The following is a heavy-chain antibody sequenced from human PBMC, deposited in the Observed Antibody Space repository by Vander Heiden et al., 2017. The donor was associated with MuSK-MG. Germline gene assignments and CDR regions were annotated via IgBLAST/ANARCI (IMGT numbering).Heavy chain of an antibody. CDR3: ATEWSLRYYYGMDV. J-gene: IGHJ6*01. CDR1: GSTPTELS. D-gene: IGHD1-26*01. Sequence: QVQLAPPGAAVKKHGASVTASCKVSGSTPTELSMHWVRQAPGKGLEWMGGFDPEDGDTIYALKVQGRVTMTEDTSTHIAYMELRRMRSQEPGVYYFATEWSLRYYYGMDVWGQVTTVTIYS. V-gene: IGHV1-24*01. CDR2: FDPEDGDT.